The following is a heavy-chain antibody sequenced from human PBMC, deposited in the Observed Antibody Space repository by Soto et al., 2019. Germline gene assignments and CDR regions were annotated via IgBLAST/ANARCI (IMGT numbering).Heavy chain of an antibody. D-gene: IGHD6-19*01. Sequence: ASVKVSCKASGYTFTSYVISWVRQAPAQGLEWMGWISAYNGNTNFAQKLQGRVTMTTDTSTSTAYMELRSLRSDDTAVYYCARVVATVAGPYGMDVWGQGTSVTVSS. CDR3: ARVVATVAGPYGMDV. CDR2: ISAYNGNT. J-gene: IGHJ6*02. CDR1: GYTFTSYV. V-gene: IGHV1-18*01.